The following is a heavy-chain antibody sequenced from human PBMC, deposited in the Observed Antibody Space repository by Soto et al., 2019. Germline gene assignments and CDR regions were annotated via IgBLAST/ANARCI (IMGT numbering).Heavy chain of an antibody. CDR3: ARLYVFGYSSGWQFDY. D-gene: IGHD6-19*01. V-gene: IGHV2-5*02. CDR2: IYWDDDK. J-gene: IGHJ4*02. Sequence: QITLKESGPKLVKPTQPLTLTCTFSGFSLSTSGVGVGCIRQPPGKALEWLALIYWDDDKRYSPSLKSRLTITKDTSRNQVVLTMTNMDPVDTATYYCARLYVFGYSSGWQFDYWGQGTLVTVSS. CDR1: GFSLSTSGVG.